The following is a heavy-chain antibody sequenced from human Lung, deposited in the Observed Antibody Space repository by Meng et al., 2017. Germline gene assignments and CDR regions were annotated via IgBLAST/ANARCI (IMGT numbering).Heavy chain of an antibody. CDR2: ISGYNGNT. CDR1: GYTFTSYG. V-gene: IGHV1-18*01. J-gene: IGHJ5*02. D-gene: IGHD2-2*01. CDR3: ARDRYCSTTSCTGWFDP. Sequence: QVQLVQSGYEVKNPGASVKVFCIASGYTFTSYGISWVRQAPGQGLEWMGWISGYNGNTNYAQKFQGRVTMTTDTSTSTAYMELRSLRSDDTAVYYCARDRYCSTTSCTGWFDPWGQGTLVTVSS.